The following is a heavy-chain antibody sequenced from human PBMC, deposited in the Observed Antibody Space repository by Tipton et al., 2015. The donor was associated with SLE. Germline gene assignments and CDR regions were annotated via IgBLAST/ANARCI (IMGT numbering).Heavy chain of an antibody. CDR3: ARASAAAAPGAFDI. CDR1: GFTFSSYE. V-gene: IGHV3-48*03. D-gene: IGHD6-13*01. Sequence: SLRLSCAASGFTFSSYEMNWVRQAPGKGLEWVSYISSSGSTIYYADSVKGRFTISRDNAKNSLYLQMNSLRAEDTAVYYCARASAAAAPGAFDIWGQGTMVTVSS. CDR2: ISSSGSTI. J-gene: IGHJ3*02.